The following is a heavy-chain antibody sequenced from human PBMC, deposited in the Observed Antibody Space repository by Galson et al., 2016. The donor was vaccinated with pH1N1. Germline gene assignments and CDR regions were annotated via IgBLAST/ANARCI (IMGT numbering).Heavy chain of an antibody. J-gene: IGHJ4*02. CDR3: ARHSPGRAVGVFDC. D-gene: IGHD6-19*01. V-gene: IGHV6-1*01. Sequence: CAISGDSVSSNSAAWNWIRQSPSRGLEWLGRTYYRSKWFYNYAVSVQGRITINPDTSKNQFSLQLNSVTPEDTAVYYCARHSPGRAVGVFDCWGQGTPVTVSS. CDR2: TYYRSKWFY. CDR1: GDSVSSNSAA.